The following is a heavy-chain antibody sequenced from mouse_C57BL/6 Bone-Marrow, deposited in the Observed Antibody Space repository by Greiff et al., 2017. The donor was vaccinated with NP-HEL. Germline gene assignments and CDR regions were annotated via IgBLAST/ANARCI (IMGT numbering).Heavy chain of an antibody. V-gene: IGHV7-1*01. Sequence: EVKVVESGGGLVQSGRSLRLSCATSGFTFSDFYMEWVRQAPGKGLEWIAASRNKANDYTTEYSASVKGRFIVSRDTSQSILYLQMNALRAEDTAIYYCARDALYDGDDYYAMDYWGQGTSVTVSS. CDR3: ARDALYDGDDYYAMDY. CDR1: GFTFSDFY. CDR2: SRNKANDYTT. D-gene: IGHD2-3*01. J-gene: IGHJ4*01.